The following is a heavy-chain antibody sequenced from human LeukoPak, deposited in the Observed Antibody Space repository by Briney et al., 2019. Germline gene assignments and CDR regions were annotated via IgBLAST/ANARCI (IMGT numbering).Heavy chain of an antibody. CDR3: ARCLHPTYYFDY. CDR2: FFYSGNT. D-gene: IGHD5/OR15-5a*01. Sequence: SETLSLTCTVSGDSISSSGFYWGWIRQPPGKGLDWIGGFFYSGNTYYSPSLQSRVSISVDTSKNQFSLKLSSVTAADTAVYYCARCLHPTYYFDYWGQGALVTVSS. V-gene: IGHV4-39*01. J-gene: IGHJ4*02. CDR1: GDSISSSGFY.